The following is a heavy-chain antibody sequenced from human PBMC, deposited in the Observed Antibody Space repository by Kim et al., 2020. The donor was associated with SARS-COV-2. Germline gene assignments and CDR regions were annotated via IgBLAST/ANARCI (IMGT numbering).Heavy chain of an antibody. D-gene: IGHD6-19*01. Sequence: TKHAGSVKGRFTISRDNRINSLFLQMSSLRTEDTAFYFCARDFRKRTSSGLWGQGTLVTVSS. J-gene: IGHJ4*02. V-gene: IGHV3-43*01. CDR3: ARDFRKRTSSGL. CDR2: T.